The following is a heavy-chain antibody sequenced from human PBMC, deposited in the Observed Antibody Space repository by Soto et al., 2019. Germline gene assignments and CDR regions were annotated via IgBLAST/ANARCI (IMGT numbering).Heavy chain of an antibody. CDR3: AREALGNSPYNRFDS. CDR2: IYNSGDT. D-gene: IGHD1-1*01. CDR1: GGSISSHY. J-gene: IGHJ5*01. V-gene: IGHV4-59*11. Sequence: SETLSLTCTVSGGSISSHYWSWIRQPPGKGLEWIGNIYNSGDTNYNPSLKSRVTISIDTSRNQFSLKVNSVTAADTAIYYCAREALGNSPYNRFDSWGQGTLVTVSS.